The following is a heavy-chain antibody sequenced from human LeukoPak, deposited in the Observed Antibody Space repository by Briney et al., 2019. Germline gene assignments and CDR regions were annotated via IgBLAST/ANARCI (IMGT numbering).Heavy chain of an antibody. CDR1: GFTFSSYG. CDR3: ARDYYGSGSYYNAMGY. V-gene: IGHV3-33*01. J-gene: IGHJ4*02. D-gene: IGHD3-10*01. CDR2: IWYDGSNK. Sequence: QPGGSLRLSCAASGFTFSSYGMHWVRLAPGKGLEWVAVIWYDGSNKYYADSVKGRFTISRDNSKNTLYLQMNSLRAEDTAVYYCARDYYGSGSYYNAMGYWGQGTLVTVSS.